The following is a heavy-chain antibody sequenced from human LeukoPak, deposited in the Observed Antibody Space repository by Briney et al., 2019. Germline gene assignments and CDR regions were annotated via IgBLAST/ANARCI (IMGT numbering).Heavy chain of an antibody. D-gene: IGHD3-10*01. CDR1: GFSLSTSGGG. CDR2: IYWDDDK. J-gene: IGHJ4*02. CDR3: AHKKWFGDLYDY. Sequence: SGPTLVNPTQTLTLTCTFSGFSLSTSGGGLGRLRQPPGKSLQRLSLIYWDDDKRYHPHLKSRRTIAKDTSNNQVVLTMTNMDPVDTATYYCAHKKWFGDLYDYWGQGTLVTVSS. V-gene: IGHV2-5*02.